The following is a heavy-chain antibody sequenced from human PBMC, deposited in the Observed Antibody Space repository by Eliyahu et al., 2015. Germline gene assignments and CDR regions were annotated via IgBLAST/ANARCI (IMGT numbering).Heavy chain of an antibody. CDR3: ARATSTNIYDGSAYAL. J-gene: IGHJ4*02. CDR1: GFXFXXXHY. Sequence: QLQLVESGGGLVKPGGSLRLSCAGSGFXFXXXHYMGWIRQAPGQGLEWVAFVSDSSNNIFYADSVKGRFTISRDNAKNSVYLEMSSLRADDTAVYYCARATSTNIYDGSAYALWGQGTLVTVSS. V-gene: IGHV3-11*01. D-gene: IGHD3-22*01. CDR2: VSDSSNNI.